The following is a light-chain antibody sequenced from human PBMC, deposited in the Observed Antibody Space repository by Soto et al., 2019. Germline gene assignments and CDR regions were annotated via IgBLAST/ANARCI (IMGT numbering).Light chain of an antibody. J-gene: IGLJ1*01. CDR2: EVS. Sequence: QSALTQPASVSGSPGQSITISCVGTSSDVGAYNYVSWYQQYPGKAPKLMIYEVSNRPSGVSNRISGSKSGNTASLTISGLQAEDEADYYCSSYTSSSTLYVFGTGTKLTVL. CDR1: SSDVGAYNY. CDR3: SSYTSSSTLYV. V-gene: IGLV2-14*01.